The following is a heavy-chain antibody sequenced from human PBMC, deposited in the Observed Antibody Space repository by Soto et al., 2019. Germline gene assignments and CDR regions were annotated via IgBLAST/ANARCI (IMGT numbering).Heavy chain of an antibody. D-gene: IGHD6-6*01. CDR1: GFTFSDYY. J-gene: IGHJ6*02. CDR2: ISSSGSTI. Sequence: PGGSLRLSCAASGFTFSDYYMSWIRQAPGKGLEWVSYISSSGSTIYYADSVKGRFTISRDNAKNSLYLQMNSLRAEDTAVYYCARASLEQLAPHYYYYGMDVWGQGTTVTVSS. V-gene: IGHV3-11*01. CDR3: ARASLEQLAPHYYYYGMDV.